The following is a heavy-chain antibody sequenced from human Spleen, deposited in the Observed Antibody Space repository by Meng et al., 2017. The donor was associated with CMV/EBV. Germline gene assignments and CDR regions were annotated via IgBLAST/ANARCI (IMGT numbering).Heavy chain of an antibody. D-gene: IGHD2-2*01. Sequence: EGSLRLSCAASGFTFSSYWMSWVRQAPGKGLEWVANIKQDGSEKYYVDSVKGRFTISRDNAKNSLYLQMNSLRAEDTAVYYCARAGDIVVVPAAIYGPPYGMDVWGQGTTVTVSS. CDR1: GFTFSSYW. J-gene: IGHJ6*02. CDR2: IKQDGSEK. V-gene: IGHV3-7*01. CDR3: ARAGDIVVVPAAIYGPPYGMDV.